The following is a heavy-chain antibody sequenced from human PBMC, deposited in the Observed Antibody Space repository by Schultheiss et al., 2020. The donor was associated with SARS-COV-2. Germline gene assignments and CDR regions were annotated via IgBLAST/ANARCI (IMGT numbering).Heavy chain of an antibody. D-gene: IGHD2-2*02. Sequence: GGSLRLSCAASGFTFSNAWMSWVRQAPGKGLEWVGRIKSKTDGGTTDYAAPVKGRFTISRDDTKNKLYLQMNSLKTEDTAVYYCTTDRPSYCSSTSCYTGGGDGFDIWGQGTMVTVSS. V-gene: IGHV3-15*01. CDR3: TTDRPSYCSSTSCYTGGGDGFDI. CDR1: GFTFSNAW. J-gene: IGHJ3*02. CDR2: IKSKTDGGTT.